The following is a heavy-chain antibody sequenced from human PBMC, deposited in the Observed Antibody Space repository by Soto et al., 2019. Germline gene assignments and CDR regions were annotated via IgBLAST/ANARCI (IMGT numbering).Heavy chain of an antibody. CDR1: GFTFSSYT. CDR3: AKAGRTVTYYYYYYDMDV. D-gene: IGHD3-10*01. V-gene: IGHV3-23*01. Sequence: PGGSLRLSCAASGFTFSSYTMSWVRQAPGKGLEWVSTISGSGGSTYSADSVKGRFTISRDNSKNTLYLQMNSLRAEDTALYYCAKAGRTVTYYYYYYDMDVWGQGTTVTVS. J-gene: IGHJ6*02. CDR2: ISGSGGST.